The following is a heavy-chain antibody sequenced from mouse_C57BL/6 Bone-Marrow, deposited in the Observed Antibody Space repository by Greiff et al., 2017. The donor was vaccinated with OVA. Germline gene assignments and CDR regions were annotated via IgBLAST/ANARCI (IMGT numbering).Heavy chain of an antibody. D-gene: IGHD1-3*01. Sequence: EVKLMESGGGLVKPGGSLKLSCAASGFTFSDYGMHWVRQAPEKGLEWVAYISSGSSTSYYADTVKGRFTITRDNAKNNLFLQMTSLRSEDTAMYYCARASKVPHWYFDVWGTGTTVTVSS. V-gene: IGHV5-17*01. CDR3: ARASKVPHWYFDV. CDR1: GFTFSDYG. CDR2: ISSGSSTS. J-gene: IGHJ1*03.